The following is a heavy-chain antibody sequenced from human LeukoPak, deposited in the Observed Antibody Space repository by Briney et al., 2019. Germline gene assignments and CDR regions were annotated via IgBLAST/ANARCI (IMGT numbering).Heavy chain of an antibody. CDR1: GYTFTDYN. CDR2: ISPNSGGT. Sequence: GASVKVSCKASGYTFTDYNIHWVRQAPGQGLEWMGWISPNSGGTNCAQKFQGRVTMTRDTSITTAYMELSRLRSDDTAMYYCTVWFGELTHWGQGTLVTVSS. CDR3: TVWFGELTH. D-gene: IGHD3-10*01. V-gene: IGHV1-2*02. J-gene: IGHJ4*02.